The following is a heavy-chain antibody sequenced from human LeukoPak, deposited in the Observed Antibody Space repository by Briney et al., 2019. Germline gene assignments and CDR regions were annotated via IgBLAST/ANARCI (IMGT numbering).Heavy chain of an antibody. Sequence: SETLSLTCTVSGGSISSHYWSWIRQPPGKGLEWIGYIYYSGSTNYNPSLKSRVTISVDTSKNQFSLKLSSVTAADTAVYYCARYSSSHYWYFDLWGRGTLVTVSS. CDR1: GGSISSHY. CDR2: IYYSGST. V-gene: IGHV4-59*11. D-gene: IGHD6-6*01. J-gene: IGHJ2*01. CDR3: ARYSSSHYWYFDL.